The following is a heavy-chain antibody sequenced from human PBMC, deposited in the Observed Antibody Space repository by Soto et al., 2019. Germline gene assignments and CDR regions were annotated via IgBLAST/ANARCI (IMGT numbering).Heavy chain of an antibody. CDR1: GGSISSGGYS. Sequence: SETLSLTCDVSGGSISSGGYSWSWIRQPPGKGLEWIGYSYHSGSTYYNPSLKSRVTISVDRSKNQFSLQLSSVTAADTAVYYCARAVYYDYVWGSTFDPWGQGTLVTVSS. D-gene: IGHD3-16*01. J-gene: IGHJ5*02. V-gene: IGHV4-30-2*01. CDR2: SYHSGST. CDR3: ARAVYYDYVWGSTFDP.